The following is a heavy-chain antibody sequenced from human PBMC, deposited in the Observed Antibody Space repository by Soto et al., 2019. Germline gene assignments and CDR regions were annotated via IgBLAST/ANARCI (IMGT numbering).Heavy chain of an antibody. V-gene: IGHV1-2*04. CDR2: INPKSGGT. CDR1: GYTFIAHY. J-gene: IGHJ6*01. D-gene: IGHD1-26*01. Sequence: GASVKVSRKASGYTFIAHYIHRVRQAPGQGLEWLGRINPKSGGTKNAQKFQAWVTMTRDTSITTAYMELSRLKSDDTAVYYCARGGPEWDVLRDYYYGLDVWGHGTTVTVSS. CDR3: ARGGPEWDVLRDYYYGLDV.